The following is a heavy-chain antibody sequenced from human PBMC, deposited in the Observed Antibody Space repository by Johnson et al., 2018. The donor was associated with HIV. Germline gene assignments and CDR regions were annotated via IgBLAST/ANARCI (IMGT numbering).Heavy chain of an antibody. Sequence: QVQLVESGGGVVQPGGSLRLSCETSGFTFSSYDMHWVRQAPGKGLEWVAFIRYDGTNKHFADSVKGRFTISRDNSKNTLYRQMNSLRAEDTAVYYCAKTRTTVTTIDAFDIWGQGTMVTVSS. CDR2: IRYDGTNK. V-gene: IGHV3-30*02. CDR1: GFTFSSYD. D-gene: IGHD4-17*01. J-gene: IGHJ3*02. CDR3: AKTRTTVTTIDAFDI.